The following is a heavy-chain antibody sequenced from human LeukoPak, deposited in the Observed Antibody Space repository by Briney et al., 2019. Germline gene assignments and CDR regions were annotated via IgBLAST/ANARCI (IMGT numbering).Heavy chain of an antibody. J-gene: IGHJ5*02. V-gene: IGHV4-4*02. D-gene: IGHD3-10*01. CDR3: ARRSLVRGVVIGA. CDR1: GGSISSSNW. Sequence: SETLSLTCAVSGGSISSSNWWSWVRQPPGKGLEWIGEIYHSGSTNFNPSLRTRVTISVDKSKKHFSLKMTSVTAADTAVYYCARRSLVRGVVIGAWGQGTLVTVSS. CDR2: IYHSGST.